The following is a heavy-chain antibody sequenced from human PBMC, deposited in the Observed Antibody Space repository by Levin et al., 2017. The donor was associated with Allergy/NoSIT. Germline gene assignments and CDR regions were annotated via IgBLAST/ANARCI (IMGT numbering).Heavy chain of an antibody. D-gene: IGHD5-24*01. Sequence: SETLSLSCAVSGYSISSGYWWSWVRQPPGKGLEWIGEVDHTGSTNYNASPKSRVTISVDKSKNQFSLKLSSVAAADTAVYYCARNGHYCLDYWGQGTLVTGSS. CDR1: GYSISSGYW. CDR2: VDHTGST. CDR3: ARNGHYCLDY. V-gene: IGHV4-4*02. J-gene: IGHJ4*02.